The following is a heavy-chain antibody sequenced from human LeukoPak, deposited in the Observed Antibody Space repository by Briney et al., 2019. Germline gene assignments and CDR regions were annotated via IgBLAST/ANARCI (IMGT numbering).Heavy chain of an antibody. D-gene: IGHD2-2*01. CDR2: ICTDGTTI. Sequence: GGSLRLSCTASGFTSSTYCMHWVRQPPGKGLVCVSQICTDGTTIKYADSVKGRFIISRDNAKNTLYLQMNSLRVEDTAVYYCVRGVPVTPGIDYWGQGTLVTVSS. V-gene: IGHV3-74*01. J-gene: IGHJ4*02. CDR3: VRGVPVTPGIDY. CDR1: GFTSSTYC.